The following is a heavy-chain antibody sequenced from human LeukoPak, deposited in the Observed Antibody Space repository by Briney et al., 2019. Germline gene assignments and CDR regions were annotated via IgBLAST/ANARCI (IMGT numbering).Heavy chain of an antibody. D-gene: IGHD3-10*01. V-gene: IGHV4-59*01. J-gene: IGHJ4*02. Sequence: SETLSLTCTVSGGSISSYYWSWIRQPPGKGLEWIGYIYYSGSTNYSPSLKSRVTISVDTSKNQFSLKLSSVTAADTAVYYCATHTRYGSGSSFFDYWGQGTLVTVSS. CDR1: GGSISSYY. CDR3: ATHTRYGSGSSFFDY. CDR2: IYYSGST.